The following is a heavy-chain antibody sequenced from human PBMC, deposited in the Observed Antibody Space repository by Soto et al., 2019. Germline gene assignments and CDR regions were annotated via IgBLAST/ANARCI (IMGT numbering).Heavy chain of an antibody. J-gene: IGHJ6*02. V-gene: IGHV1-2*04. Sequence: ASVKVSCKASGYSFTDYHIHWVRQAPGQGLEWLGRINPKSGGTSTAQKFQGWVTMTTDTSISTASMEPTRLTSVDTAIYYCARFDSTDCSNVVCSFFSNPDMDVWGQGTTVTVSS. CDR2: INPKSGGT. D-gene: IGHD2-8*01. CDR3: ARFDSTDCSNVVCSFFSNPDMDV. CDR1: GYSFTDYH.